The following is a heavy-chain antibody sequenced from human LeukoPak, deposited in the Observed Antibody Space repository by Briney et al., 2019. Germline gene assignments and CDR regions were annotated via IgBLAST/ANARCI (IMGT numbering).Heavy chain of an antibody. V-gene: IGHV3-33*01. D-gene: IGHD3-3*01. CDR3: ARDFKSGYVDS. CDR1: GFTFSNYG. CDR2: IYDDGSKE. J-gene: IGHJ4*02. Sequence: PGGSLRLSCAASGFTFSNYGMHWVRQAPGKGLEWVAVIYDDGSKEYFADSVKGRFTISRDNFKNTVVLQMNSLRGEDTAVYYCARDFKSGYVDSWGQGTLVTVSS.